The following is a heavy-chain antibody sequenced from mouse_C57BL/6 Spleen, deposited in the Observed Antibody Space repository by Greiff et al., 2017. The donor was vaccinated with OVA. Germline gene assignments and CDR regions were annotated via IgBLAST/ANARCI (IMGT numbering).Heavy chain of an antibody. V-gene: IGHV1-81*01. CDR1: GYTFTSYG. Sequence: QVQLQQSGAELARPGASVKLSCKASGYTFTSYGISWVKQRTGQGLEWFGEIYPRSGNTYYNEKFKGKATLTADKSSSTAYMELRSLTSEDSAVYFCARYDGSSPHWYAMDYWGQGTSVTVSS. J-gene: IGHJ4*01. D-gene: IGHD1-1*01. CDR2: IYPRSGNT. CDR3: ARYDGSSPHWYAMDY.